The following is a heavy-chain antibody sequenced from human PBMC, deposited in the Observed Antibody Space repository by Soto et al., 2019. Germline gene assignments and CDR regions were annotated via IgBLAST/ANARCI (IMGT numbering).Heavy chain of an antibody. CDR3: AKSRDLLPSYFDY. CDR2: ISGSGTST. D-gene: IGHD1-26*01. Sequence: LRLSCAASGFTFNNYAMNWVRQAPGKGLEWVSAISGSGTSTYYADSVAGRFTISRDNSRNTLFLQMSSLRVGDTAVYYCAKSRDLLPSYFDYWGQGTLVTVSS. J-gene: IGHJ4*01. V-gene: IGHV3-23*01. CDR1: GFTFNNYA.